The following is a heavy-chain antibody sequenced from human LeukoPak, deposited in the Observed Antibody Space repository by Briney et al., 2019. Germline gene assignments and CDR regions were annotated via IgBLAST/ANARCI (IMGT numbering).Heavy chain of an antibody. CDR1: GDSISSYY. V-gene: IGHV4-59*01. CDR3: ARLESATDPFDY. D-gene: IGHD1-1*01. Sequence: SETLSLTCTVSGDSISSYYWSWIRQPPGKGLEWIGYIYYSGSTNYNPSLKSRVTISVDTSKNQFSLKLSSVTAADTAVYYCARLESATDPFDYWGQGTLVTVSS. J-gene: IGHJ4*02. CDR2: IYYSGST.